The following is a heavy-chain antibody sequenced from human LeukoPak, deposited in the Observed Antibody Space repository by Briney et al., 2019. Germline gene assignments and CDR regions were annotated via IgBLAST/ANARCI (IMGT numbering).Heavy chain of an antibody. CDR3: ARVKRANCSSTSCYGWFDP. D-gene: IGHD2-2*01. V-gene: IGHV1-69*17. Sequence: FAIANYAQKFQGRVTITADKSTSTAYMELSSLRSEDTAVYYCARVKRANCSSTSCYGWFDPWGQGTLVTVSS. CDR2: FAIA. J-gene: IGHJ5*02.